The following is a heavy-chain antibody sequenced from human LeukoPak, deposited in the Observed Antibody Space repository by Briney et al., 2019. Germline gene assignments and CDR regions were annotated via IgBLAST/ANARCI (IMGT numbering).Heavy chain of an antibody. V-gene: IGHV1-3*01. Sequence: WASVKVSCKASGYTFTSYAMHWVRQAPGQRLEWMGWINAGNGNTKYSQKFQGRVTITRDTSASTAYMELSSLRSEDTAVYYCARGRGYSGYGLNFDYWGQGTLVTVSS. CDR3: ARGRGYSGYGLNFDY. CDR2: INAGNGNT. J-gene: IGHJ4*02. CDR1: GYTFTSYA. D-gene: IGHD5-12*01.